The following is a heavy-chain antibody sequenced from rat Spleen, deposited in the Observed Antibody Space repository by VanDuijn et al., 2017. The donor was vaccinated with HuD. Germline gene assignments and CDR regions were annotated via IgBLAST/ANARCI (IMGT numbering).Heavy chain of an antibody. CDR1: GFTFSNFD. Sequence: EVQLVESGGGLVQPGRSLKLSCAVSGFTFSNFDMAWVRQAPTKGLEWVATISYDGSRTYYRDSVKGRFTISGNNAKSTLYLQMDSLRSEDTATYYCARRSNYPDYWYFDFWGPGTMVTVSS. CDR3: ARRSNYPDYWYFDF. J-gene: IGHJ1*01. V-gene: IGHV5-29*01. D-gene: IGHD1-4*01. CDR2: ISYDGSRT.